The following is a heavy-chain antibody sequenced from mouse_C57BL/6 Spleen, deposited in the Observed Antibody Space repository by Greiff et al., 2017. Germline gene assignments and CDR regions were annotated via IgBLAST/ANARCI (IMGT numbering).Heavy chain of an antibody. CDR2: ISSGSSTI. CDR1: GFTFSDYG. Sequence: EVQLVESGGGLVKPGGSLKLSCAASGFTFSDYGMHWGRQAPEKGLEWVAYISSGSSTIYYADTVKGRFTISRDNAKNTLFLQMTSLRSEDTAMYYCAKGPYASYAMDYWGQGTSVTVSS. J-gene: IGHJ4*01. D-gene: IGHD2-10*02. V-gene: IGHV5-17*01. CDR3: AKGPYASYAMDY.